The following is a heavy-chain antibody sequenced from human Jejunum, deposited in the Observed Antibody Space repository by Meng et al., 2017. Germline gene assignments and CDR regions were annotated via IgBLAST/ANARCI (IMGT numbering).Heavy chain of an antibody. J-gene: IGHJ4*02. CDR2: IKESGRT. Sequence: QARLQQWGAGSLKASDTPSLSCTVSGGAFNCNFRSWISQSPGRGLEWMVEIKESGRTHGSPSLLGHATLSVVTSKQQFSLKLKYMTAAGTAVYYSAVLTRLEYLSYGLPYFEYWGQGALVTVSS. D-gene: IGHD1-1*01. V-gene: IGHV4-34*02. CDR1: GGAFNCNF. CDR3: AVLTRLEYLSYGLPYFEY.